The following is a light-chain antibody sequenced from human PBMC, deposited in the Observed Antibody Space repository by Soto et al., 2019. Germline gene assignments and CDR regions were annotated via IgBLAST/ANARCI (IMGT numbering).Light chain of an antibody. CDR3: QQYGSSPIT. J-gene: IGKJ5*01. Sequence: IVLTQSPGTLSLSPRERATLSCRASQSVSSSYLAWDQKKPGQAPRLLIYGASSRATGIPDRFSGSGSGTDFTLTISRREPEDFAGYYCQQYGSSPITFGQGTRLEIK. CDR2: GAS. CDR1: QSVSSSY. V-gene: IGKV3-20*01.